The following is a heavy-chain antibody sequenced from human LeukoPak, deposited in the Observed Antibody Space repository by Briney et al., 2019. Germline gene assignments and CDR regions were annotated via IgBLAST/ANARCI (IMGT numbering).Heavy chain of an antibody. D-gene: IGHD3-22*01. J-gene: IGHJ5*02. V-gene: IGHV1-46*01. Sequence: GASVTVSCKASGYTFTSYYMHWVRQAPGQGLEWMGIINPSGGSTSYAQKFQGRVAMTRDTSTSTVYMELSSLRSEDTAVYYCARDGVYYYDSSGFNWFDPWGQGTLVTVSS. CDR3: ARDGVYYYDSSGFNWFDP. CDR1: GYTFTSYY. CDR2: INPSGGST.